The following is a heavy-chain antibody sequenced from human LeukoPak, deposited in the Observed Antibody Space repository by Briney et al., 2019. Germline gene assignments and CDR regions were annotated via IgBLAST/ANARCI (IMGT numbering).Heavy chain of an antibody. Sequence: APVKVSCKASGGTFSSYAISWVRQAPGRRLDRKGWMNPNSGNTGYAQTFQGRVTMTRHTPISTAYMELSSLRSEDTAVYYCARAGGYCGRISCPYYFDYWGQGSLVAVPS. CDR3: ARAGGYCGRISCPYYFDY. CDR2: MNPNSGNT. V-gene: IGHV1-8*02. CDR1: GGTFSSYA. J-gene: IGHJ4*02. D-gene: IGHD2-15*01.